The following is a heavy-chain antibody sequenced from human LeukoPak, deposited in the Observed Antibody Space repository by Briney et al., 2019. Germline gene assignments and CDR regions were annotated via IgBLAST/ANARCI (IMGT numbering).Heavy chain of an antibody. CDR3: ARVLRYSGYDLGVDY. CDR2: IWYDGSNK. CDR1: GWTFTSYG. J-gene: IGHJ4*02. Sequence: GGSLRLSCAASGWTFTSYGMHRVRQAPGKGLEWVAVIWYDGSNKYYADSVKGRFTISRDNSKNTLYLQMNSLRAEDTAVYYCARVLRYSGYDLGVDYWGQGTLVTVSS. V-gene: IGHV3-33*01. D-gene: IGHD5-12*01.